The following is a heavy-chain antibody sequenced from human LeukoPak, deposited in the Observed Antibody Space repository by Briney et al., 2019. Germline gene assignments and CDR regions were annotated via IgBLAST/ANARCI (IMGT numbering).Heavy chain of an antibody. CDR3: ARVNYYDSSGSVPVDAFDI. V-gene: IGHV4-39*07. CDR2: IYYSGST. Sequence: PSETLSLTCSVSGDSISLSFYYWGWIRQPPGKGLEWIGSIYYSGSTYYNPSLKSRVTISVDTSKNQFSLKLSSVTAADTAVYYCARVNYYDSSGSVPVDAFDIWGQGTMVTVSS. CDR1: GDSISLSFYY. J-gene: IGHJ3*02. D-gene: IGHD3-22*01.